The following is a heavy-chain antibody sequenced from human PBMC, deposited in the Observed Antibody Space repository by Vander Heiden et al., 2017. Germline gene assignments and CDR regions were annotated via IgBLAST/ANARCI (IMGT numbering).Heavy chain of an antibody. J-gene: IGHJ6*02. CDR1: GITFSTYP. D-gene: IGHD3-10*01. CDR2: ISFDGSNE. CDR3: ARGVKVRGVDYYGMDV. V-gene: IGHV3-30-3*01. Sequence: QVQLVESGGGVVQPGGSLRLSCAASGITFSTYPMHWVRQAPGKGLEWVAVISFDGSNEYYADSVKGRFTISRDKSKNTLSLQMNSLRTEDTAVYYCARGVKVRGVDYYGMDVWGQGTTVTVSS.